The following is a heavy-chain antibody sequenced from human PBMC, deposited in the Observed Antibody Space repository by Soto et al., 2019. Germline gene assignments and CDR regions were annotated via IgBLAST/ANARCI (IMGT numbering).Heavy chain of an antibody. Sequence: GESLKISCKGSGYSFTSYWIGWVRQMPGKGLEWMGIIYPGDSDTRYSPSFQGQVTISADKSISTAYLQWSSLKASDTAMYYCARLKRVPYYYDSSGQNFEYWGQGTLVTVSS. D-gene: IGHD3-22*01. CDR2: IYPGDSDT. V-gene: IGHV5-51*01. J-gene: IGHJ4*02. CDR1: GYSFTSYW. CDR3: ARLKRVPYYYDSSGQNFEY.